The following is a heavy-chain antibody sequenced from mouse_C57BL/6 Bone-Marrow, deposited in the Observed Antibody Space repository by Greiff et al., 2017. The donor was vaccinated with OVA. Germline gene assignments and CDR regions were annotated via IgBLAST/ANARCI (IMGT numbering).Heavy chain of an antibody. CDR3: ASGGSSYDYAMDY. V-gene: IGHV5-15*01. CDR2: ISNLAYSI. Sequence: VQLKESGGGLVQPGGSLKLSCAASGFTFSDYGMAWVRQAPRKGPEWVAFISNLAYSIYYADTVTGRFTISRENAKNTLYLEMSSLRSEDTAMYYCASGGSSYDYAMDYWGQGTSVTVSS. J-gene: IGHJ4*01. D-gene: IGHD1-1*01. CDR1: GFTFSDYG.